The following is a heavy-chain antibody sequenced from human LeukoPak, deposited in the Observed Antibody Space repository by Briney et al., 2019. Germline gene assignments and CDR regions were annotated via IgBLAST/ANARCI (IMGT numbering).Heavy chain of an antibody. V-gene: IGHV4-31*03. CDR1: GGSISSGGYY. Sequence: SQTLSLTCTVSGGSISSGGYYWSWIRQHPGKGLEWIGYIYYSGSTYYNPSLKSRVTISVDTSKNQFSLKLSSVTAADTAVYYCARTPRYDSSGYYLGGAFDIWGQGQWSPSLQ. CDR3: ARTPRYDSSGYYLGGAFDI. CDR2: IYYSGST. D-gene: IGHD3-22*01. J-gene: IGHJ3*02.